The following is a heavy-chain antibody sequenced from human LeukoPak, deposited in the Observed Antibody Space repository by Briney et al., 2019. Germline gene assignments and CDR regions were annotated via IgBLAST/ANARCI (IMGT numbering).Heavy chain of an antibody. CDR2: IYYSGST. Sequence: ASETLSLTCTVSGGSISSYYWRWIRQPPGKGLEWIGYIYYSGSTNYNPSLKSRVTISVDTSKNQFSLKLSSVTAADTAVYYCARGFYHILAGYSPDYWGQGTLVTVSS. CDR3: ARGFYHILAGYSPDY. D-gene: IGHD3-9*01. J-gene: IGHJ4*02. CDR1: GGSISSYY. V-gene: IGHV4-59*01.